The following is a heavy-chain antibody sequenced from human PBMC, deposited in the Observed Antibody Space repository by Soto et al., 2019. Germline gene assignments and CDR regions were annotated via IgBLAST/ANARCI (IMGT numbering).Heavy chain of an antibody. CDR1: XFTXSSYA. CDR3: AGYKGDLTTYRAFVV. Sequence: EVQXLXSGGXLVXPGXXLXXXCAAXXFTXSSYAMSWVRQAPGKGXXXVSVIGHTGVPTYYADSVKGRFXXXXXXXXXXXXXXXXXXXXXXTAKYSCAGYKGDLTTYRAFVVWGQGTMVTVSS. D-gene: IGHD1-20*01. CDR2: IGHTGVPT. J-gene: IGHJ3*01. V-gene: IGHV3-23*01.